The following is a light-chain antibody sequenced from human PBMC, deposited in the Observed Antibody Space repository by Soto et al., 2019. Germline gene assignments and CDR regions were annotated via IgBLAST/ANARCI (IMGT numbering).Light chain of an antibody. CDR2: AAS. CDR1: QSISSC. J-gene: IGKJ2*01. Sequence: DIQMTQSPSSLSASVGDRVTITCRASQSISSCLNWYQQKPGKAPKLLIYAASSLQSGVPSRCSGSGAGTDFTLTISSLQPEEFATYYCQQSYSTPYTFGQGTKLEIK. CDR3: QQSYSTPYT. V-gene: IGKV1-39*01.